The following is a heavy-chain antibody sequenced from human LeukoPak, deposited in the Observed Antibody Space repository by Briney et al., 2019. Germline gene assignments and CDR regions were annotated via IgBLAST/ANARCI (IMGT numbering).Heavy chain of an antibody. Sequence: GGSLRLSCAASGFTFSDYWMHWVRHAPGEGLVWVSRINSDGTTTTYADSVKGRFTISKDNAKNTLYLQMRSLRAEDTAVYYCTRDLVDWGQGTLVTVSS. J-gene: IGHJ4*02. CDR1: GFTFSDYW. D-gene: IGHD3-9*01. V-gene: IGHV3-74*03. CDR2: INSDGTTT. CDR3: TRDLVD.